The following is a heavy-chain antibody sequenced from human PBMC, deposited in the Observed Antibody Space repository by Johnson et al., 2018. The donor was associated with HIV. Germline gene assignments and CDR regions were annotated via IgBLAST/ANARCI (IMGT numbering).Heavy chain of an antibody. CDR2: ISGSGVTT. Sequence: VQLVESGGGVVQPGGSLRLSCAASGFTFSSYAMTWVRQAPGKGLEWVSSISGSGVTTYYVDSVKGRFTISRDSSKNTLYLQMNSLRADDTAVYYCAKEKLELRTGDAFDIWGQGTMVTVSS. J-gene: IGHJ3*02. V-gene: IGHV3-23*04. CDR1: GFTFSSYA. D-gene: IGHD1-7*01. CDR3: AKEKLELRTGDAFDI.